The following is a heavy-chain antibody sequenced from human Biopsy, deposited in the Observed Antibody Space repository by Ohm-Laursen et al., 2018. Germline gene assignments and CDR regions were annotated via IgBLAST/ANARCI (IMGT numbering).Heavy chain of an antibody. CDR2: ISHDGSGE. D-gene: IGHD2-15*01. J-gene: IGHJ2*01. CDR3: AKEKKRLEYSSCYSRHIDL. V-gene: IGHV3-30*18. Sequence: SLRLSCAASGFTFTSYGMHWVRQAPGKGLEWLAVISHDGSGEYYADSLKGRFTISRDNAKNTLDLQMNSLRAEDTAVYDCAKEKKRLEYSSCYSRHIDLWGRGTLVTVSS. CDR1: GFTFTSYG.